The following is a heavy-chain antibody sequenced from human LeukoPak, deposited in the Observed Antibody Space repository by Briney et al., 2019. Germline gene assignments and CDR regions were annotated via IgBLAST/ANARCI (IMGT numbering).Heavy chain of an antibody. Sequence: PSETLSLTCTVSGGSISSYYWSWIRQPPGKGLEWLGYIYYSGSTNYNPSLKSRVTISVDTSKNQFSLKLSSVTAADTAVYYCARHPSYRITGTTDAFDIWGQGTMVTVSS. J-gene: IGHJ3*02. CDR3: ARHPSYRITGTTDAFDI. D-gene: IGHD1-20*01. CDR2: IYYSGST. V-gene: IGHV4-59*08. CDR1: GGSISSYY.